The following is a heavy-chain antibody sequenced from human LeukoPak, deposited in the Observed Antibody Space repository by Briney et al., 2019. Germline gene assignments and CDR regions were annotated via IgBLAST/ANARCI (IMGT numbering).Heavy chain of an antibody. Sequence: SEALSLTCTVSGGSISSSSYYWGWIRQPPGKGLEWIGSIYYSGSTYYNPSLKSRVTISVDTSKNQFSLKLSSVTAADTAVYYCARGKGYQLLGYYYYYYMDVWGKGTTVTISS. D-gene: IGHD2-2*01. CDR2: IYYSGST. V-gene: IGHV4-39*07. CDR3: ARGKGYQLLGYYYYYYMDV. CDR1: GGSISSSSYY. J-gene: IGHJ6*03.